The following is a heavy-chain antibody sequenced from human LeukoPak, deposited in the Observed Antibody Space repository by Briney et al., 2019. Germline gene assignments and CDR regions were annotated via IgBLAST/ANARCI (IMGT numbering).Heavy chain of an antibody. CDR3: ASGRGGPYYFDD. J-gene: IGHJ4*02. D-gene: IGHD1-26*01. CDR2: IASSSTTI. Sequence: GGSLRLSCAASGFTFSSYNMKWVRQAPGKGLEWVSYIASSSTTIYYGDSVKGRFTISRDNAKNQLYLQMNSLRDEDTAVYYCASGRGGPYYFDDWGQGTLVTVSS. CDR1: GFTFSSYN. V-gene: IGHV3-48*02.